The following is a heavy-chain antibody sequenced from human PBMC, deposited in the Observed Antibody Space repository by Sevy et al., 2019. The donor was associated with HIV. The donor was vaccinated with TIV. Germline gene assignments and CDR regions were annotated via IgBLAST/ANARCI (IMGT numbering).Heavy chain of an antibody. CDR2: ISSSSSYV. Sequence: GGSLRLSCAASGFTFSSYSMNWVRQAPGKGLEWVSSISSSSSYVYYADSVKGRFTISRDNAKNSLYLQMNSLRAEDTAVYYCARVGSGSYFNWFDPWGQGTLVTVSS. J-gene: IGHJ5*02. D-gene: IGHD1-26*01. CDR3: ARVGSGSYFNWFDP. CDR1: GFTFSSYS. V-gene: IGHV3-21*01.